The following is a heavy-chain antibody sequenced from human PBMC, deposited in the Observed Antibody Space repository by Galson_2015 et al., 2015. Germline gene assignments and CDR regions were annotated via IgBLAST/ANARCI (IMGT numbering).Heavy chain of an antibody. CDR3: ARGSSSSSNWFDP. Sequence: ASGYAFTTYAMHWVRQAPGQRLEWMGWINTGNGNTKYSQKFQGRVTITRDTSASTAYMDLSSLQSEDTAVYYCARGSSSSSNWFDPWGQGTLVTVSS. CDR2: INTGNGNT. D-gene: IGHD6-6*01. J-gene: IGHJ5*02. V-gene: IGHV1-3*04. CDR1: GYAFTTYA.